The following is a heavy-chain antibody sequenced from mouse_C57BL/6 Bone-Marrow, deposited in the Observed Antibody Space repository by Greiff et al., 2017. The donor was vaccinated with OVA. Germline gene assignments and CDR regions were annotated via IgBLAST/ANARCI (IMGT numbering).Heavy chain of an antibody. CDR2: IRNKANGYTT. D-gene: IGHD3-2*02. CDR1: GFTFTDYY. V-gene: IGHV7-4*01. Sequence: EVQGVESGGGLVQPGASLRLSCAASGFTFTDYYMSWVRQPPGKAPEWLALIRNKANGYTTEYTASVKGRFTISRDNSQNILYLQMNTLRAEDSATYYCVKAVDSSGYMGFAYWGQGTLVTVSA. CDR3: VKAVDSSGYMGFAY. J-gene: IGHJ3*01.